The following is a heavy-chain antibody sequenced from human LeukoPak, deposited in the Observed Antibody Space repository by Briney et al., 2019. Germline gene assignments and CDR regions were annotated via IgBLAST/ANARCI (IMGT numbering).Heavy chain of an antibody. V-gene: IGHV3-74*01. D-gene: IGHD5-12*01. CDR1: GFTFSNYW. J-gene: IGHJ4*02. CDR3: ARRGYSGYDYLGFDY. CDR2: INSDGINT. Sequence: GGSLRLSCAASGFTFSNYWMHWVRQAPGKGLVWVSRINSDGINTSYADSVKGRFTISRDNAKNSLYLQMNSLRAEDTALYYCARRGYSGYDYLGFDYWGQGTLVTVSS.